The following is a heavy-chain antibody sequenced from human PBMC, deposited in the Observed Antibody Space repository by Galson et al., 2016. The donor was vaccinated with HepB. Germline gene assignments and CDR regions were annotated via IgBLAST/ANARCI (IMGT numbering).Heavy chain of an antibody. CDR2: IWYDGSTK. Sequence: SLRLSCAASGFPFSTYGMHWVRQAPGKGLEWVAVIWYDGSTKYYADSVRGRFTISRDNSKNTVYLQMNSLRPEDTAVFYCARWYGVHCDYWGQGTLVTVSS. CDR1: GFPFSTYG. J-gene: IGHJ4*02. V-gene: IGHV3-33*01. D-gene: IGHD4-17*01. CDR3: ARWYGVHCDY.